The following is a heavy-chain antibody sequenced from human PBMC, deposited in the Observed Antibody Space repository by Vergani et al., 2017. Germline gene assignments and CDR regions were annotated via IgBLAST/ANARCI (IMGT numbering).Heavy chain of an antibody. Sequence: EVQLVESGGGLVKPGGSLRLSCAASGFTFSSYSMNWVRQAPGKGLEWVSSISSSSSYIYYADSVKGRFTISRDNAKNSLYLQMNSLRAEDTAVYYCARVVPAALRFWDYYGMDVWGQGTTVTVSS. D-gene: IGHD2-2*02. V-gene: IGHV3-21*01. CDR2: ISSSSSYI. CDR3: ARVVPAALRFWDYYGMDV. J-gene: IGHJ6*02. CDR1: GFTFSSYS.